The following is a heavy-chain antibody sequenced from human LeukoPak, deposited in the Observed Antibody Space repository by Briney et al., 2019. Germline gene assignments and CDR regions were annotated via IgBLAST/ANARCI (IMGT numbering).Heavy chain of an antibody. D-gene: IGHD3-3*01. CDR3: AREGFWRDLGDY. CDR1: GYTFTGYY. V-gene: IGHV1-2*02. Sequence: ASVKVSCKASGYTFTGYYMHWVRQAPGQGLEWMGWINPNSGGANYAQKFQGRVTMTRDTSISTAYMELGRLRSDDTAVYYCAREGFWRDLGDYWGQGTLVTVSS. CDR2: INPNSGGA. J-gene: IGHJ4*02.